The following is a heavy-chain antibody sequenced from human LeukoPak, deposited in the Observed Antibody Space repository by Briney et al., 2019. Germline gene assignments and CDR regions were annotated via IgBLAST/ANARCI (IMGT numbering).Heavy chain of an antibody. Sequence: PRGSLRLSCAASVFSFGGYTMHWVRQAPGKGLEGVSLISWNGYSTAYGDSVKGRFIISRDNNKNSLYLQMNSLRTEDTALYYCARDSSGSLDYWGQGTLVTVSS. V-gene: IGHV3-43*01. CDR3: ARDSSGSLDY. CDR2: ISWNGYST. D-gene: IGHD1-26*01. CDR1: VFSFGGYT. J-gene: IGHJ4*02.